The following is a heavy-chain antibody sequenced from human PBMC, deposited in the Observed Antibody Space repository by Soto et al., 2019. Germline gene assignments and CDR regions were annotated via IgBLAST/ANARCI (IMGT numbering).Heavy chain of an antibody. CDR1: GDSMATGGHY. D-gene: IGHD3-16*01. CDR3: ARDKDLQPTVWGF. V-gene: IGHV4-31*03. J-gene: IGHJ4*02. CDR2: VYYSGAT. Sequence: SETLSLTCTVSGDSMATGGHYYNWIRQVPGKGLEWIGYVYYSGATHYTPSLRARATISRDTSKNQFSLRLISVAAADTALYYCARDKDLQPTVWGFWGQGIQVTVSS.